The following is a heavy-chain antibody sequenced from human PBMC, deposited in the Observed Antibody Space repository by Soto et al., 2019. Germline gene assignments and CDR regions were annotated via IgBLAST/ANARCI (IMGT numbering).Heavy chain of an antibody. D-gene: IGHD4-17*01. V-gene: IGHV1-69*06. J-gene: IGHJ3*02. CDR3: ARYWNAGTIYGAFDI. CDR1: GGSFNNYV. Sequence: QVQLVQSGAEVRKPGSSVKVSCEASGGSFNNYVISWLRQAPGQGLEWMGGIIPNYDAANYAQKFRGRLTITADKATNMAYMELNSLRPEDTATYYCARYWNAGTIYGAFDIWGQGTTVIVS. CDR2: IIPNYDAA.